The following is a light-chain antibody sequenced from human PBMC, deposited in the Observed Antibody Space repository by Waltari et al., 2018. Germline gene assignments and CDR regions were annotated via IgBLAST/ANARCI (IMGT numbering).Light chain of an antibody. Sequence: ALTQPASVSGSPGQSITISCTGTSSSVGSYNYFSWYQQLPGKAPKLLILEFTDRPSGVFNRFAGSKSGDTASLTISGLQAEDEADYYCSSYTRTTTLYVFGTGTKVTVL. V-gene: IGLV2-14*03. CDR1: SSSVGSYNY. J-gene: IGLJ1*01. CDR2: EFT. CDR3: SSYTRTTTLYV.